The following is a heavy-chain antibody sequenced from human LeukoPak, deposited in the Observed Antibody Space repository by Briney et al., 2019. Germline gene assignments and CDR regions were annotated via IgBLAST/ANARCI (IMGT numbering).Heavy chain of an antibody. D-gene: IGHD3-10*01. V-gene: IGHV3-21*01. CDR2: ISSSSSYI. CDR1: GFTFSSYS. J-gene: IGHJ4*02. Sequence: KPGGSLRLPCAASGFTFSSYSMNWVRQAPGKGLEWVSSISSSSSYIYYADSVKGRFTISRDNAKNSLYLQMNSLRAEDTAVYYCARDPGITMVREEFDYWGQGTLVTVSS. CDR3: ARDPGITMVREEFDY.